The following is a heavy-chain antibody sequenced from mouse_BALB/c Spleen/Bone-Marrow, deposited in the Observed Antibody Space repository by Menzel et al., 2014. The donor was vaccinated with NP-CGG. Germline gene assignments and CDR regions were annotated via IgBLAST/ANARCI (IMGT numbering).Heavy chain of an antibody. CDR2: INPSNGGT. D-gene: IGHD2-3*01. J-gene: IGHJ4*01. Sequence: QVQLQQSGAELVKPGASVKLSCKASGYTFTGYYMYWVRQRPGQGLEWIGGINPSNGGTNFNEKFKGKATLTVDKSSSTAYMQLSSLTSEDSAVYYCTRYGYDPLYAMDYWGQGTSVTVSS. CDR1: GYTFTGYY. V-gene: IGHV1S81*02. CDR3: TRYGYDPLYAMDY.